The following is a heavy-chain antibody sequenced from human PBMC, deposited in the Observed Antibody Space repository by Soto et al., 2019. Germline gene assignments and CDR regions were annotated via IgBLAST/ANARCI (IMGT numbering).Heavy chain of an antibody. V-gene: IGHV3-30-3*01. D-gene: IGHD2-2*01. CDR3: ARESSPDIVVVPAAVAFDI. J-gene: IGHJ3*02. CDR1: GFTFSSYA. CDR2: ISYDGSNK. Sequence: GGSLRLSCAASGFTFSSYAMHWVRQAPGKGLEWVAVISYDGSNKYYADSVKGRFTISRDNSKNTLYLQMNSLRAEDTAVYYCARESSPDIVVVPAAVAFDIWGQGTMVTV.